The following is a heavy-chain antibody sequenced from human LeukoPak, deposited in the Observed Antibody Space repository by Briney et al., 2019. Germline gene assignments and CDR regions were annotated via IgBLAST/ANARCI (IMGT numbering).Heavy chain of an antibody. D-gene: IGHD5-24*01. CDR2: ISFDGSNN. J-gene: IGHJ6*03. CDR3: ARDGRSLQKPGHMGV. V-gene: IGHV3-30*03. Sequence: GGSLRLSCAASGFTFSDYYMGWIRQAPGKGLEWVAVISFDGSNNFYADSVKGRFTISRDNSKNTLYLQMNSLRAEDTAVYYCARDGRSLQKPGHMGVWGKGTTVTVSS. CDR1: GFTFSDYY.